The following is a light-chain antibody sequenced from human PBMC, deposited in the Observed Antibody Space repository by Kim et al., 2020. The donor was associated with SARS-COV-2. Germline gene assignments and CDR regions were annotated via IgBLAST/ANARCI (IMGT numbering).Light chain of an antibody. CDR3: SSYTSSSWV. V-gene: IGLV2-14*01. J-gene: IGLJ3*02. CDR1: SSDVGGYNY. Sequence: QSALTQPASVSWSPGQSITISCTGTSSDVGGYNYVSWYQQHPGKAPKLMIYDVSKRPSGVSNRFSGSKSGNTASLTISGLQAEDEADYYCSSYTSSSWVFGGGTQLTVL. CDR2: DVS.